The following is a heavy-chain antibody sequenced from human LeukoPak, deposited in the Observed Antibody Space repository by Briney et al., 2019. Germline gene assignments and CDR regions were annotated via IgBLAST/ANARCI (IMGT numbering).Heavy chain of an antibody. CDR1: GYTFTGYY. D-gene: IGHD7-27*01. Sequence: EASAKVSCKASGYTFTGYYMHWVRQAPGQGLEWMGWINPNSGGTNYAQKFQGRVTMTRDTSISTAYMELSRLRSDDTAVYYCARYALTENWGSLDYWGQGTLVTVSS. CDR2: INPNSGGT. V-gene: IGHV1-2*02. J-gene: IGHJ4*02. CDR3: ARYALTENWGSLDY.